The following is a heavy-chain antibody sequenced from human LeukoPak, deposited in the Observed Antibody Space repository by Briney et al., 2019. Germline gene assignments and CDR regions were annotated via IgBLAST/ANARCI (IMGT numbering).Heavy chain of an antibody. D-gene: IGHD2-2*02. V-gene: IGHV3-33*01. J-gene: IGHJ4*02. CDR2: IWYDGSNK. Sequence: GGSLRLSCAASGFTFSSYGMHWVRQTPGKGLEWVAVIWYDGSNKYYADSVKGRFTISRDNSKNTLYLQMNSLRAEDTAVYYCRAFGYCSSTSWYRNYFDYWGQGTLVTVSS. CDR3: RAFGYCSSTSWYRNYFDY. CDR1: GFTFSSYG.